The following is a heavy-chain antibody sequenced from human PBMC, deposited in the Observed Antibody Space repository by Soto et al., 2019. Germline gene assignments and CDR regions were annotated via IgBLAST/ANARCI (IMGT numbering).Heavy chain of an antibody. V-gene: IGHV4-34*01. J-gene: IGHJ4*02. D-gene: IGHD3-16*02. Sequence: QVQLQQWGAGLLKPSETLSLTSAVYGGSFSGYYWSWIRQPPGKGLEWIGEINHSGSTNYNPSLKSRVTISVDTSKNQFSLKLSSVTAADTAVYYCARGPGSYRLPYDYWGQGTLVTVSS. CDR3: ARGPGSYRLPYDY. CDR1: GGSFSGYY. CDR2: INHSGST.